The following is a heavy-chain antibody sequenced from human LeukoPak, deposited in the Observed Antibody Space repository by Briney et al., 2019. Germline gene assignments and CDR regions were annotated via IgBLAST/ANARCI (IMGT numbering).Heavy chain of an antibody. V-gene: IGHV3-30*02. CDR1: GFTFSSYG. Sequence: GGSLRLSCAASGFTFSSYGMHWVRQAPGKGLEWVAFIRYDGSNKYYADSVKGRFTISRDNSKNTLYLQMNSLRAEDTAVYYCAKDGPLEWLSDAFDIWGQGTMVTVSS. CDR3: AKDGPLEWLSDAFDI. CDR2: IRYDGSNK. D-gene: IGHD3-3*01. J-gene: IGHJ3*02.